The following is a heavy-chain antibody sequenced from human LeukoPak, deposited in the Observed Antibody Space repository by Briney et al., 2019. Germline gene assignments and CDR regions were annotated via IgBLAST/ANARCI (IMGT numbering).Heavy chain of an antibody. J-gene: IGHJ5*02. CDR1: GGSISSYY. V-gene: IGHV4-4*07. CDR3: ARGTTYYYDSSGYYTWFDP. Sequence: PSETLSLTCTVSGGSISSYYWSWIRQPAGKGLEWIGRIYTSGSTNYNPSLTSRVTMSVDTSKNQFSLKLSSVTAADTAVYYCARGTTYYYDSSGYYTWFDPWGQGTLVTVSS. D-gene: IGHD3-22*01. CDR2: IYTSGST.